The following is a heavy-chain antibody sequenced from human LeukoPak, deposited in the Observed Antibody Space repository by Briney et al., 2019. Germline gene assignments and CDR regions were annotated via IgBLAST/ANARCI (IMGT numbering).Heavy chain of an antibody. CDR1: GLTFSDHW. CDR2: IYNDGSAT. J-gene: IGHJ4*02. V-gene: IGHV3-74*01. Sequence: QTGGSLRLSCVVSGLTFSDHWIHWVSQPPGKGLVWVSRIYNDGSATTYADSVKGRFTISRDNAKNTLYLQMNSLRAEDTAVYYCTRESGSSRFFDFWGQGTPVTVSS. D-gene: IGHD6-6*01. CDR3: TRESGSSRFFDF.